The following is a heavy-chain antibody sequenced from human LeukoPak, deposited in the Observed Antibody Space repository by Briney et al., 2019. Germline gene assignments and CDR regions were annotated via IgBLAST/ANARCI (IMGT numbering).Heavy chain of an antibody. V-gene: IGHV3-30*03. Sequence: PGGSLRLSCAASGFTFSSYGMHWVRQAPGKGLEGVAVISYDGSNKYYADSVKGRFTISRDNAKNSLYLQMNSLRAEDTAVYYCAISWLADAFDIWGQGTMVTVSS. CDR2: ISYDGSNK. D-gene: IGHD5-12*01. CDR1: GFTFSSYG. CDR3: AISWLADAFDI. J-gene: IGHJ3*02.